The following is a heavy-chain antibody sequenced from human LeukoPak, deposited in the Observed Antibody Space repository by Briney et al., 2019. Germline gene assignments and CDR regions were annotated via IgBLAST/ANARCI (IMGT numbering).Heavy chain of an antibody. V-gene: IGHV3-23*01. CDR2: ILGSGRSA. J-gene: IGHJ4*02. D-gene: IGHD3-9*01. CDR3: SKWGDYDVLTGYYDSDF. CDR1: GFTFTSHW. Sequence: GGSLRLSCAASGFTFTSHWMHWVRQAPGKGLEWVSAILGSGRSAYYADSVKGRFTISRDNSKNSLFLQMNSLRVEDTALYYCSKWGDYDVLTGYYDSDFWGQGTLVTVSA.